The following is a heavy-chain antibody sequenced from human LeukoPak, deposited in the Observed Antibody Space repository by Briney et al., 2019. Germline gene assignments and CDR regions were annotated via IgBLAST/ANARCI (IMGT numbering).Heavy chain of an antibody. J-gene: IGHJ6*03. Sequence: SETLSLTCTVSGYSISSGYYWGWLRQPPGKGLEWIGEINHSGSTNYNPSLKSRVTISVDTSKNQFSLKLSSVTAADTAVYYCARSTVTYYYMDVWGKGTTVTVSS. CDR1: GYSISSGYY. CDR2: INHSGST. D-gene: IGHD4-17*01. CDR3: ARSTVTYYYMDV. V-gene: IGHV4-38-2*02.